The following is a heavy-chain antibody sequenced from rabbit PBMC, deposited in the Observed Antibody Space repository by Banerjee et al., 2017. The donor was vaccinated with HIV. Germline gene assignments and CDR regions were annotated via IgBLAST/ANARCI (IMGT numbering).Heavy chain of an antibody. J-gene: IGHJ4*01. Sequence: QEQLVESGGGLVQPEGSLTLTCTASGFSFSLSYYMCWVRQAPGKGLEWIGCIYTGGSGSTDYASWAKGRFTISKTSSTTVTLQMTSLTAADTATYFCARNAGISSNLWGPGTLVTVS. CDR2: IYTGGSGST. CDR3: ARNAGISSNL. D-gene: IGHD8-1*01. V-gene: IGHV1S45*01. CDR1: GFSFSLSYY.